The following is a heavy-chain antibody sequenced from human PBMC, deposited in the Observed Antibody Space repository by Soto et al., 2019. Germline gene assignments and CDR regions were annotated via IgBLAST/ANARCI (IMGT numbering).Heavy chain of an antibody. V-gene: IGHV1-69*01. CDR2: IIPIFGTA. D-gene: IGHD6-6*01. Sequence: QVQLVQSGAEVKKPGSSVKVSCKASGGTFSSYAITWVRQATGQGLEWMGRIIPIFGTANYNQKFQGRVTITADESTSTAYMELSSLRSEDTAVYYCARNEYSTTFYYYGMDVWGQGTTVTVSS. J-gene: IGHJ6*02. CDR3: ARNEYSTTFYYYGMDV. CDR1: GGTFSSYA.